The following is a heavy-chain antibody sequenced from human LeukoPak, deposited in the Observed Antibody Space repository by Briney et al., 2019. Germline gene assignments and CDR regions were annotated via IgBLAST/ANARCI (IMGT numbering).Heavy chain of an antibody. J-gene: IGHJ4*02. CDR2: IRDSGSST. CDR1: GFTFSSYA. D-gene: IGHD1-26*01. CDR3: VKKLVGTTSGGPLDY. Sequence: GRSLRLSCAASGFTFSSYAMSWVRQAPGKGLEWVSGIRDSGSSTYYVDSVKGRFTISRDNSKNTLYLQMNSLQAEDTAIYYCVKKLVGTTSGGPLDYWGQGTLVIVSS. V-gene: IGHV3-23*01.